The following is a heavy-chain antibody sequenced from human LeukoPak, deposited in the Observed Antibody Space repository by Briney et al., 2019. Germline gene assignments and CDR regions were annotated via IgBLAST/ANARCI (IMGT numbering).Heavy chain of an antibody. D-gene: IGHD3-22*01. V-gene: IGHV3-30-3*01. CDR3: ARAGDSSANDAFDI. J-gene: IGHJ3*02. CDR1: GFTFSTYA. CDR2: ISYGGNNK. Sequence: GGSLRLSCAASGFTFSTYAVHWVRQAPGKGLEWVAIISYGGNNKYFADSVKGRFTISRDNSKNTLYLQMNSLRAEDTAVYYCARAGDSSANDAFDIWGQGTMVTVSS.